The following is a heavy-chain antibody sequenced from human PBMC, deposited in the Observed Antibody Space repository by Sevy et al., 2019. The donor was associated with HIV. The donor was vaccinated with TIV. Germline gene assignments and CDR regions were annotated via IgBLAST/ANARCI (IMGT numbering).Heavy chain of an antibody. V-gene: IGHV6-1*01. D-gene: IGHD3-22*01. Sequence: SQTLSLTCAISGDSVSSNSAAWNWIRQSPSRGLEWLGRTYYRSKWYNDYVVSVKSRITINPDTSKNQFSLQLNSVTPEDTAVYYCARDTYYYDSSGYYSGFDYWGQGTLVTVSS. CDR3: ARDTYYYDSSGYYSGFDY. CDR1: GDSVSSNSAA. J-gene: IGHJ4*02. CDR2: TYYRSKWYN.